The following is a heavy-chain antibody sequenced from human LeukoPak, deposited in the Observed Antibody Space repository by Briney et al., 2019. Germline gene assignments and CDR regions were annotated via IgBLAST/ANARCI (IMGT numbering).Heavy chain of an antibody. D-gene: IGHD3-9*01. CDR3: ARARYFDWLLSDY. V-gene: IGHV4-59*12. J-gene: IGHJ4*02. Sequence: PSETLSLTCTVSGGSISSYYWSWIRQPPGKGLEWIGYIYYSGSTSYNPSLKSRVTISVDTSKNQFSLKLSSVTAADTAVYYCARARYFDWLLSDYWGQGTLVTVSS. CDR1: GGSISSYY. CDR2: IYYSGST.